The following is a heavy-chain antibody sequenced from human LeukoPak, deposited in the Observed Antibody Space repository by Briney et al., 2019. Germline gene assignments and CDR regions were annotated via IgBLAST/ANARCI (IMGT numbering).Heavy chain of an antibody. CDR1: GYRFTDYY. D-gene: IGHD6-13*01. CDR3: ARDGVQSSSSVGDWLDP. Sequence: ASVKVSCKASGYRFTDYYVYWVRQAPGQGLEWMGWINPKSGGSKSAQRFQGRVTMTRDTTMNTAYMEMNRLGSDDTAVYYCARDGVQSSSSVGDWLDPWGQGTRVTVSS. V-gene: IGHV1-2*02. J-gene: IGHJ5*02. CDR2: INPKSGGS.